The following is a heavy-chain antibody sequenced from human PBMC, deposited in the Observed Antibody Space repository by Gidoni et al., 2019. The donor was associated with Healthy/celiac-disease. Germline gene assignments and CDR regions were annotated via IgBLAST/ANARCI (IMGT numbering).Heavy chain of an antibody. D-gene: IGHD6-19*01. CDR1: GGSFSGYY. CDR3: ARGREQWLVPGRAFDI. CDR2: INHRGST. Sequence: QVQLQQWGAGLLKPSETLSLTCAVYGGSFSGYYWSWIRQPPGKGLEWSGEINHRGSTNYNPSLKSRVTISVDTSKNQFSLKLSSVTAADTAVYYCARGREQWLVPGRAFDIWGQGTMVTVSS. V-gene: IGHV4-34*01. J-gene: IGHJ3*02.